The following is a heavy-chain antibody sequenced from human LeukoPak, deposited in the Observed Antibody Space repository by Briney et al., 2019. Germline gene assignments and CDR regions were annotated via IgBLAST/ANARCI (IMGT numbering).Heavy chain of an antibody. CDR2: IYYSGST. CDR1: GGSISSSSYY. D-gene: IGHD3-10*01. CDR3: ARAITMVRGVIISAFDI. J-gene: IGHJ3*02. Sequence: PSETLSLTCTVSGGSISSSSYYWGWIRQPPGKGLEWIGSIYYSGSTYYNPSLKSRVTISVDTSKNQFSLKLSSVTAADTAVYYCARAITMVRGVIISAFDIWGQGTMVTVSS. V-gene: IGHV4-39*07.